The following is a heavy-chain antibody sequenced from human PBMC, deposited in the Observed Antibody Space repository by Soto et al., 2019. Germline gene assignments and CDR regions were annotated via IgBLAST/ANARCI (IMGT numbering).Heavy chain of an antibody. CDR1: GFTVSSNY. V-gene: IGHV3-53*01. Sequence: GGSLRLSCAASGFTVSSNYMSWVRQAPGKGLEWVSVIYSGGSTYYADSVKGRFTISRDNSKNTLYPQMNSLRAEDTAVYYCAREVAAMDYYYYYGMDVWGQGTTVTVSS. J-gene: IGHJ6*02. CDR2: IYSGGST. CDR3: AREVAAMDYYYYYGMDV. D-gene: IGHD2-15*01.